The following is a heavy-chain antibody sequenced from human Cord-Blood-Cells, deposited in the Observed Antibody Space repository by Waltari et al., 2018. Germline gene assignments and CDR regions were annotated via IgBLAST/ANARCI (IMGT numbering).Heavy chain of an antibody. D-gene: IGHD3-9*01. CDR1: GASFSGYY. J-gene: IGHJ4*02. CDR3: AQEGRYYDILTGYYY. V-gene: IGHV4-34*01. Sequence: QVQLQQWGAGLLKPSETLSLTCAVYGASFSGYYWSWIRQPPGKGLRWIGEINHSGSTNHHPSLKSRGTISVDTSKNQFSLKLSSVTAADTAVYYCAQEGRYYDILTGYYYWGQGTLVTVSS. CDR2: INHSGST.